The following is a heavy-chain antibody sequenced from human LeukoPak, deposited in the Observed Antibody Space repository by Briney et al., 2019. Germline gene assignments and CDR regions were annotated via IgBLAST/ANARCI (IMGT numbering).Heavy chain of an antibody. D-gene: IGHD6-19*01. Sequence: PGGSLRLTCAASGFTFSSYAMSWVRQAPGKGLEWVSAISGSGGSTYYADSVKGRFTISRDNSKNTLYLQMNSLRAEDAAVYYCARDSSGWYADYWGQGTLVTVSS. CDR1: GFTFSSYA. CDR3: ARDSSGWYADY. CDR2: ISGSGGST. V-gene: IGHV3-23*01. J-gene: IGHJ4*02.